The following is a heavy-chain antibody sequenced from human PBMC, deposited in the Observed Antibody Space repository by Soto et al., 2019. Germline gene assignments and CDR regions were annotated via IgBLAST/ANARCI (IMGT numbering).Heavy chain of an antibody. CDR2: ISAYNGNT. CDR3: ARVDTAMSLGY. Sequence: GASVNVYWKAAGYGFSIYGISWGRQAPGQGLEWMGWISAYNGNTNYAQKLQGRVTMTTDTSTSTAYMELRSLRSDDTAVYYCARVDTAMSLGYWGQGTLVTVSS. J-gene: IGHJ4*02. D-gene: IGHD5-18*01. CDR1: GYGFSIYG. V-gene: IGHV1-18*01.